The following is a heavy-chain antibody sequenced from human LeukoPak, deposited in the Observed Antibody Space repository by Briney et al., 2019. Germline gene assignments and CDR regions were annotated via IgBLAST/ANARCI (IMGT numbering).Heavy chain of an antibody. CDR1: GDAFSGYF. CDR2: INANSGVT. V-gene: IGHV1-2*02. Sequence: ASVKVSCKASGDAFSGYFIHWVRQAPGQGLEWMGNINANSGVTNYAQKFQGRVTMTRDTSISTAYMELSRLRSDDTAVYYCAREGYSGYDDAFDIWGQGTMVTVSS. D-gene: IGHD5-12*01. CDR3: AREGYSGYDDAFDI. J-gene: IGHJ3*02.